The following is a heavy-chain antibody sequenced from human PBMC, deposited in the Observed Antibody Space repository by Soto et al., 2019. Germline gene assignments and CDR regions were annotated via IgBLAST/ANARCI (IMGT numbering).Heavy chain of an antibody. Sequence: GGSLRLSCAASGFTFSSYAMSWVRQAPGKGLEWVSAISGSGGSTYYADSVKGRFTISRDNSKNTLYLQMNSLRAEDTAVYYCAKDRKLRFLEWFRTPDYWGQGTLVTVSS. CDR3: AKDRKLRFLEWFRTPDY. V-gene: IGHV3-23*01. CDR1: GFTFSSYA. J-gene: IGHJ4*02. CDR2: ISGSGGST. D-gene: IGHD3-3*01.